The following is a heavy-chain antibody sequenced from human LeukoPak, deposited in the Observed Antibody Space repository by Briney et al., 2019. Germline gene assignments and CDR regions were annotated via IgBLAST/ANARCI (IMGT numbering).Heavy chain of an antibody. V-gene: IGHV4-34*01. J-gene: IGHJ4*02. CDR1: GGSFSGYY. D-gene: IGHD1-14*01. CDR3: AILAREPLDY. CDR2: INHSGST. Sequence: SETLSLTCAVSGGSFSGYYWSWIRQPPGKGLEWIGEINHSGSTNYNPALKSRVTISGATSKNQFSLKLSSVTAADTAVYYCAILAREPLDYWGQGTLVTVSS.